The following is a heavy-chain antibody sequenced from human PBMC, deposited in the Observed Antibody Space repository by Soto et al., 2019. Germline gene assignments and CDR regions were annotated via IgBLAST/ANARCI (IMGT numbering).Heavy chain of an antibody. Sequence: GSLRLSCAASGFTFSSYAMHWVRQAPGKGLEWVAVISYDGSNKYYADSVKGRFTISRDNSKNTLYLQMNSLRAEDTAVYYCARDQGATYYDFWSGYPRGYGMDVWGQGTTVTVSS. CDR3: ARDQGATYYDFWSGYPRGYGMDV. CDR1: GFTFSSYA. J-gene: IGHJ6*02. V-gene: IGHV3-30-3*01. CDR2: ISYDGSNK. D-gene: IGHD3-3*01.